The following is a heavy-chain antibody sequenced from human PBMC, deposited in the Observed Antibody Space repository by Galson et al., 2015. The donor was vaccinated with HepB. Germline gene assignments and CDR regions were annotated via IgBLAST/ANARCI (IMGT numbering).Heavy chain of an antibody. Sequence: SLRLSCAASGFTFSSYSVNWVRQAPGKGLEWVSYISRSSSTIYYADSVKGRFTISRDNAKNSLYLQMNSLRDEDTAVYYCARETDSSPSVDYWGQGTLVTVSS. V-gene: IGHV3-48*02. D-gene: IGHD3-22*01. CDR2: ISRSSSTI. CDR1: GFTFSSYS. CDR3: ARETDSSPSVDY. J-gene: IGHJ4*02.